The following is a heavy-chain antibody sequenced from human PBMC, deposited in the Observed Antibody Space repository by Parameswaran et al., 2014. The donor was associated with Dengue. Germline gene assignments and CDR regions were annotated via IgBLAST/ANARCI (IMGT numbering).Heavy chain of an antibody. CDR3: ARVLREQWLFRVGMDYYYGMDV. J-gene: IGHJ6*02. D-gene: IGHD6-19*01. CDR2: IYHSGST. V-gene: IGHV4-4*02. CDR1: GGSISSSNW. Sequence: AGGSLRLSCAVSGGSISSSNWWSWVRQPPGKGLEWIGEIYHSGSTNYNPSLKSRVTISVDESKNQFSLKLSSVTAADTAVYYCARVLREQWLFRVGMDYYYGMDVWGQGTTVTVSS.